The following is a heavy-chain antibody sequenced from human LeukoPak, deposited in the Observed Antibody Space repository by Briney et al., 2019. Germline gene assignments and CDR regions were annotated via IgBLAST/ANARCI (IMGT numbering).Heavy chain of an antibody. J-gene: IGHJ4*02. CDR2: ISYDGSNK. V-gene: IGHV3-30-3*01. Sequence: GGSLRLSCAASGFTFSSYAMHWVRQAPGKGLEWVAVISYDGSNKYYADSVKGRFTISRDNSKNTLYLQMNSLRAEDTAVYYCARGSIAAAAAYWGQGTLVTVSS. CDR3: ARGSIAAAAAY. D-gene: IGHD6-13*01. CDR1: GFTFSSYA.